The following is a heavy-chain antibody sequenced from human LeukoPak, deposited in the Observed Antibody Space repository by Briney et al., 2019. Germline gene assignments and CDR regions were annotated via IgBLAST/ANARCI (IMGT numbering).Heavy chain of an antibody. Sequence: GGSLRLSCAASGFTFDEYAMHWVRQLPGKGLEWVSGISWNTYDVGYAESVKGRFTISRDNAKNFLYLQMDSLRAEDMALYYCAKGVGTSYHYHMDVWGKGTTVIVSS. CDR3: AKGVGTSYHYHMDV. CDR2: ISWNTYDV. V-gene: IGHV3-9*03. CDR1: GFTFDEYA. J-gene: IGHJ6*03. D-gene: IGHD1-26*01.